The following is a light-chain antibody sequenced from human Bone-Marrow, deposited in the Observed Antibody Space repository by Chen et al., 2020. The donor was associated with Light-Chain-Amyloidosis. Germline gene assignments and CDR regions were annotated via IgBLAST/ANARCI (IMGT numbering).Light chain of an antibody. J-gene: IGLJ2*01. CDR2: DNY. V-gene: IGLV3-21*02. CDR3: QVWDSSSDPP. CDR1: DIGSTS. Sequence: SYVLTQPPSVSVAPGQTAIITCGGNDIGSTSVHWYQQKPGQAPVLVVYDNYDRPSGIPERFSGSSSGNTATLTISRVEAGDEADYYCQVWDSSSDPPFGGGTRLTLL.